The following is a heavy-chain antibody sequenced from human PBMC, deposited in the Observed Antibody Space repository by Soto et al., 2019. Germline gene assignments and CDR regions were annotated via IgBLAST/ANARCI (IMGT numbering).Heavy chain of an antibody. V-gene: IGHV3-21*01. Sequence: PGGSLRLSCAASGFTFSSYSMNWVRQAPGKGLEWVSSISSSSSYIYYADSVKGRFTISRDNAKNSLYLQMNSPRAEDTAVYYCARDEQQLVRGWFDPWGQGTLVTVSS. CDR2: ISSSSSYI. J-gene: IGHJ5*02. CDR3: ARDEQQLVRGWFDP. CDR1: GFTFSSYS. D-gene: IGHD6-13*01.